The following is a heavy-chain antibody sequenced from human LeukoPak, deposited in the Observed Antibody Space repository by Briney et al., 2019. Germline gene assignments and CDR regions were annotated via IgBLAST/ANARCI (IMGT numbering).Heavy chain of an antibody. D-gene: IGHD2-21*01. J-gene: IGHJ4*02. CDR1: GLSFSNYA. V-gene: IGHV3-23*01. CDR2: IGGTGGNI. CDR3: VRDNYSYRLDV. Sequence: GGSLRLSCAASGLSFSNYAMYWVRQAPGKGLEWVSAIGGTGGNIFYTDSVKGRFTISRDNSKNTLYLHMNSLRAEDTAIYFCVRDNYSYRLDVWGQGTLVTVSS.